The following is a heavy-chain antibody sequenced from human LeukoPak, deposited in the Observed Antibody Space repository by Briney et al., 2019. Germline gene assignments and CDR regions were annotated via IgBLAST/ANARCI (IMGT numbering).Heavy chain of an antibody. CDR3: ARDPGSVGATSFDY. J-gene: IGHJ4*02. V-gene: IGHV1-18*01. CDR2: ISAYNGNT. Sequence: ASVKVSCKASGYTFTSYGISWVRQAPGQGLEWMGWISAYNGNTNYAQKLQGRVTMTTDTSTSTAYMELRSLRSDDTAVYCCARDPGSVGATSFDYWGQGTLVTVSS. CDR1: GYTFTSYG. D-gene: IGHD1-26*01.